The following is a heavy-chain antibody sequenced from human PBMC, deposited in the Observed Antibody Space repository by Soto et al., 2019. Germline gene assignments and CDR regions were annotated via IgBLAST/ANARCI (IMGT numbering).Heavy chain of an antibody. J-gene: IGHJ4*02. Sequence: GGSLRLSCAASGFTFSSYAMSWVRQAPGKGLEWVSALSGSGGSTYYADSVKGRFTLSRDNAKNTLYLQMNSLGAEHTAVYYWAKDDYYYCSGYHYWGQGTLVTVSS. CDR2: LSGSGGST. D-gene: IGHD3-22*01. CDR3: AKDDYYYCSGYHY. V-gene: IGHV3-23*01. CDR1: GFTFSSYA.